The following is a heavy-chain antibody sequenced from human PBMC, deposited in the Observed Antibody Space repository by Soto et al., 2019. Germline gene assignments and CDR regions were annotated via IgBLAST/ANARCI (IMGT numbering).Heavy chain of an antibody. CDR2: ISWNSGSI. Sequence: HPGGSLRLSCAASGFTFDDYAMHWVRQAPGKGLEWVSGISWNSGSIGYADSVKGRFTISRDNAKNSLYLQMNSLRAEDTALYYCAKGGSYGYPLPLDYWGQGTLVTVSS. D-gene: IGHD5-18*01. CDR1: GFTFDDYA. CDR3: AKGGSYGYPLPLDY. V-gene: IGHV3-9*01. J-gene: IGHJ4*02.